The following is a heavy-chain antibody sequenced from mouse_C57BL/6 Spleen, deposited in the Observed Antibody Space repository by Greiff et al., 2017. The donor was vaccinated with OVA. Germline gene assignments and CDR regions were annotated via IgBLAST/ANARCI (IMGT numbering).Heavy chain of an antibody. J-gene: IGHJ1*03. V-gene: IGHV7-3*01. CDR1: GFTFTDYY. CDR3: ARGYFDV. CDR2: IRNKANGYTT. Sequence: ELQVVESGGGLVQPGGSLSLSCAASGFTFTDYYMSWVRQPPGKALEWWGFIRNKANGYTTEYSASVKGRFTISRDNSQSILYLQMNALRAEDSATYYCARGYFDVWGTGTTVTVSS.